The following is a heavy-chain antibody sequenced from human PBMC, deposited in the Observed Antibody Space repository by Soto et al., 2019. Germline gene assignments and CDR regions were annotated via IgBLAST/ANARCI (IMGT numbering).Heavy chain of an antibody. Sequence: GESLKISCKVSGYNFNDYWIGWVRQVPGKGLEWIGIIFPGDSNTRYSPSLQGQVTVSVDKSTTTAYLQWSSLKASDSAMYFCVRLGLLRSTTHWGQGTLVTVSS. J-gene: IGHJ4*02. V-gene: IGHV5-51*01. CDR3: VRLGLLRSTTH. CDR2: IFPGDSNT. D-gene: IGHD1-26*01. CDR1: GYNFNDYW.